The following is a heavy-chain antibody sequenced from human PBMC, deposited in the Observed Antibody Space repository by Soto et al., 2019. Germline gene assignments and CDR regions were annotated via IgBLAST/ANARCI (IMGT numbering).Heavy chain of an antibody. CDR3: AKDRQRIAVAGTSGY. Sequence: QVQLVESEGGVVQPGRSLRLSCAASGFTFSSYGMHWVRQAPGKGLEWVAVISYDGSNKYYADSVKGRFTISRDNSKNTLYLQMNSLRAEDTAVYYCAKDRQRIAVAGTSGYWGQGTLVTVSS. CDR2: ISYDGSNK. D-gene: IGHD6-19*01. J-gene: IGHJ4*02. CDR1: GFTFSSYG. V-gene: IGHV3-30*18.